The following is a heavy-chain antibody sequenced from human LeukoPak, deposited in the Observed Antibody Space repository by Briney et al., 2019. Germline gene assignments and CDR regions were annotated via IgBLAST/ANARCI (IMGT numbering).Heavy chain of an antibody. V-gene: IGHV3-7*01. CDR1: VFTFSNYW. J-gene: IGHJ4*02. D-gene: IGHD3-10*01. CDR3: ARLSYDSGTHYTCYEY. Sequence: GGSVRLSCAASVFTFSNYWTIWVRQAPGTGLEWVANIKEDGSAKYYVDSVRGRFTISRDTAKNSVYMQMNSLRADDTAVYYCARLSYDSGTHYTCYEYWGQGTLVTVSS. CDR2: IKEDGSAK.